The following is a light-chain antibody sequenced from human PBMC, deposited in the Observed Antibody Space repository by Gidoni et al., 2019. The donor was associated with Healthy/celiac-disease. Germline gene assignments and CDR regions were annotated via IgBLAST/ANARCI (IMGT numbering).Light chain of an antibody. CDR2: DAS. CDR1: QSVSSY. V-gene: IGKV3-11*01. CDR3: QQRSNWPPYS. Sequence: VLTQSPATLSLSPGERATLSCRASQSVSSYIAWYQQKPGQAPRLLIYDASNRATGIPARFSGSGSGTDFTLTISSLEPEDFAVYYCQQRSNWPPYSFXXXTKLEIK. J-gene: IGKJ2*03.